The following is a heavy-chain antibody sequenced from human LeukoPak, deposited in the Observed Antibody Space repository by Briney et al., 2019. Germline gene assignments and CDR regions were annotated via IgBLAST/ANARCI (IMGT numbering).Heavy chain of an antibody. CDR2: INPNSGGT. D-gene: IGHD2-2*01. CDR3: ARGPSLVYYYYMDV. J-gene: IGHJ6*03. CDR1: GYTFTGYY. V-gene: IGHV1-2*02. Sequence: GASVKVSCKASGYTFTGYYMHWVRQAPGQGLEWMGWINPNSGGTNYAQKFQGRVTMTRDTSISTAYMELSRLRSDDTAVYYCARGPSLVYYYYMDVWGKGTTVTVSS.